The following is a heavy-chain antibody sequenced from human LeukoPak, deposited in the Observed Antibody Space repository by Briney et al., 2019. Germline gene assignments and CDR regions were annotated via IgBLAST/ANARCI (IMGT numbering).Heavy chain of an antibody. V-gene: IGHV3-21*01. Sequence: GGSLRLSCAVSGFTFSSYEMNWVRQAPGKGLEWVSSISSSSSYIYYADSVKGRFTISRDNAKNSLYLQMNSLRAEDTAVYYCARDLLGSIAARPGSVGYYFDYWGQGTLVTVSS. CDR3: ARDLLGSIAARPGSVGYYFDY. CDR2: ISSSSSYI. CDR1: GFTFSSYE. J-gene: IGHJ4*02. D-gene: IGHD6-6*01.